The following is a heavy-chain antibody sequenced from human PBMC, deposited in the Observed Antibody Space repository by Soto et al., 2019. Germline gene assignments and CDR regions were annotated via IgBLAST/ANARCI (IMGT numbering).Heavy chain of an antibody. CDR3: ARRDWNGGYCDF. D-gene: IGHD1-1*01. CDR1: GFTFSSYW. J-gene: IGHJ4*02. V-gene: IGHV3-74*01. Sequence: EVQLVESGGGLVQPGGSLRLSCAASGFTFSSYWMHWVRQVPGKGLVWVSRISGDGSSTNYADFAKGRFTISRENAKNTVNLQMNSLRDEDTAVYYCARRDWNGGYCDFWGQGILVTVSS. CDR2: ISGDGSST.